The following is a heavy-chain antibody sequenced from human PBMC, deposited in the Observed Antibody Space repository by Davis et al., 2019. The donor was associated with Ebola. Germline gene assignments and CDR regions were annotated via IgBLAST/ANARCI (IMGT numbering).Heavy chain of an antibody. CDR3: AGDPNWESGS. CDR1: GFTFSTYA. D-gene: IGHD1-1*01. Sequence: PGGSLRLSCAASGFTFSTYAMSWVRXTPRXFLPXXXCISGSGGRTYYADSVKSPLTISRDNSKNTLYLQMNSLRAEDTAVYYCAGDPNWESGSWGQGTPVSVSS. CDR2: ISGSGGRT. J-gene: IGHJ5*02. V-gene: IGHV3-23*01.